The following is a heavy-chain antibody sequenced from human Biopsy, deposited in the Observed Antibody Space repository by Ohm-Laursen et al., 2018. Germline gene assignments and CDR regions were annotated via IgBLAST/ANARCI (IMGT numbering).Heavy chain of an antibody. CDR1: GGTFRSDA. J-gene: IGHJ3*01. Sequence: GSSVKVSCKASGGTFRSDAISWVRQAPGQGPEWMGGLVPMFGTAKYSQKFQDRVTITADTSTSTAYMVLSSLRSDDTAVYYCARDIMNPIGGLIARSDVFDVWGQGTMVTVSS. D-gene: IGHD3-16*02. CDR3: ARDIMNPIGGLIARSDVFDV. V-gene: IGHV1-69*06. CDR2: LVPMFGTA.